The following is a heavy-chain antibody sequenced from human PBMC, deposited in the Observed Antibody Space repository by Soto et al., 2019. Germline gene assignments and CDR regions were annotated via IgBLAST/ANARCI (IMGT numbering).Heavy chain of an antibody. D-gene: IGHD2-2*01. J-gene: IGHJ5*02. CDR1: GGSISSYY. Sequence: SETLSLTCTVSGGSISSYYWSWIRQPPGKGLEWIGYIYYGGSTNYNPPLKSRVTISVDTSKNQFSLKLSSVTAADTAVYYCARATPKNCSSTSCQSNWFDPWGQGTLVTVPQ. CDR3: ARATPKNCSSTSCQSNWFDP. CDR2: IYYGGST. V-gene: IGHV4-59*01.